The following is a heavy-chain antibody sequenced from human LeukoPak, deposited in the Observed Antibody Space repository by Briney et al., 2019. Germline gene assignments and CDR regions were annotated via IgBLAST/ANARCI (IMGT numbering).Heavy chain of an antibody. J-gene: IGHJ4*02. CDR2: ISGSGGST. D-gene: IGHD3-10*01. V-gene: IGHV3-23*01. Sequence: GGSLRLSCAASGFTFSSYAMSWVRQAPGKGLEWVSAISGSGGSTYYADSVKGRFTISRDNSKNTLYLQMNSLRAEDTAVYYCAKGSGGSGSYYNVFDYWGQGTLVTVSS. CDR1: GFTFSSYA. CDR3: AKGSGGSGSYYNVFDY.